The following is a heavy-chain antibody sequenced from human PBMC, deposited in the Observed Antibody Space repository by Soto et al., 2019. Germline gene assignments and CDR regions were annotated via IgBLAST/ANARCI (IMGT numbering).Heavy chain of an antibody. CDR1: GFSFNNYA. Sequence: QVQLVEPGGGVVQPGRSLRLSCAASGFSFNNYAMHWVRQAPGNRLEWVAVISYDGSNEYYADSVKGRFTISRDSSNNMLYLQLNSLRAADTAVFYCAGTIGYYSTFAYWGQGTPVTVSS. CDR2: ISYDGSNE. V-gene: IGHV3-30-3*01. D-gene: IGHD3-22*01. CDR3: AGTIGYYSTFAY. J-gene: IGHJ4*02.